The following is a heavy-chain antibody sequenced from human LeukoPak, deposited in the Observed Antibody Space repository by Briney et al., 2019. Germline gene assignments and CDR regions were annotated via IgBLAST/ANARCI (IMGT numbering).Heavy chain of an antibody. CDR2: INHSGST. J-gene: IGHJ4*02. D-gene: IGHD6-19*01. Sequence: SETLSLTCAVCGGSFSGYYWSWIRQPPGKGLEWIGEINHSGSTNYNPSLKSRVTISVDTSKNQFSLKLSSVTAADTAVYYCARAVAGPPLSYWGQGTLVTVSS. V-gene: IGHV4-34*01. CDR1: GGSFSGYY. CDR3: ARAVAGPPLSY.